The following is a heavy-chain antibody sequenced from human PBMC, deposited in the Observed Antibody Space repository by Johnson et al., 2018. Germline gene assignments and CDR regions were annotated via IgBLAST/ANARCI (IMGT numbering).Heavy chain of an antibody. CDR3: AKGEQWLDAGVQH. Sequence: QVQLVQSGGGVVQPGRSLRLSCAASGFTFSSYGMHWVRQAPGKGLEWVAVISYDGRNKYYADSVKGRFTISRDNSKNTLYLQMNSLRAEGTAVYYCAKGEQWLDAGVQHWGQGTLVTVSS. CDR2: ISYDGRNK. J-gene: IGHJ1*01. CDR1: GFTFSSYG. D-gene: IGHD6-19*01. V-gene: IGHV3-30*18.